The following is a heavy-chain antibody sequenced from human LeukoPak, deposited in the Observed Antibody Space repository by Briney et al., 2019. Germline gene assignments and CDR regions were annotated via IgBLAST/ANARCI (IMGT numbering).Heavy chain of an antibody. CDR2: IYHSGST. D-gene: IGHD3-9*01. CDR3: ARSTGHYYYYYMDV. Sequence: SETLSLTCAVSGYSISSGYYWGWTRPPPGKGLEWIGSIYHSGSTYYNPSLKSRVTISVDTSKNQFSLKLTSVTAADTSLYYCARSTGHYYYYYMDVWGKGTTVTVSS. J-gene: IGHJ6*03. CDR1: GYSISSGYY. V-gene: IGHV4-38-2*01.